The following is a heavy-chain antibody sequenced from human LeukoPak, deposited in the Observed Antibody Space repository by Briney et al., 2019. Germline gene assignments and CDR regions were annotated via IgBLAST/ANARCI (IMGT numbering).Heavy chain of an antibody. CDR3: AKEQNSGIGAAGTLL. CDR1: GFTFSSYG. Sequence: GGSLRLSCAASGFTFSSYGMHWVRQAPGKGLEWVAFIRYDGSNKYYADSVKGRFTISRDDSKNTLYLQMNSLRAEDTAVYYCAKEQNSGIGAAGTLLWGQGTLVTVSS. J-gene: IGHJ4*02. D-gene: IGHD6-13*01. CDR2: IRYDGSNK. V-gene: IGHV3-30*02.